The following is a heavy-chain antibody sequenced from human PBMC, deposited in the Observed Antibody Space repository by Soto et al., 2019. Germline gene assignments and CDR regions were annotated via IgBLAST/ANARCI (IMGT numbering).Heavy chain of an antibody. CDR1: GFTFSSYG. CDR2: IWYDGNNK. Sequence: GGSLRLSCAASGFTFSSYGMHWVRQAPGKGLEWVAVIWYDGNNKYYADSVKGRFTISRDNSNNTLYVQMTSLRAEDTAVYYCARGLHSLFDYWGQGTLVTAPQ. J-gene: IGHJ4*02. V-gene: IGHV3-33*01. D-gene: IGHD2-21*01. CDR3: ARGLHSLFDY.